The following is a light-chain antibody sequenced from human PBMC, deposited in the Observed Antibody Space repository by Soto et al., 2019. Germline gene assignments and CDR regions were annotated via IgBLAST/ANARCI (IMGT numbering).Light chain of an antibody. J-gene: IGKJ1*01. CDR3: QQYGSSGT. Sequence: EIVFTQSPGTLSLSPGGRATVSCRASQSVSNNYLAWYQQKPGQAPRLLIYGASNRATGIPDRFSGSGSGTDFTLTISRLEPEDFAVYYCQQYGSSGTFGQGTKVDIK. V-gene: IGKV3-20*01. CDR2: GAS. CDR1: QSVSNNY.